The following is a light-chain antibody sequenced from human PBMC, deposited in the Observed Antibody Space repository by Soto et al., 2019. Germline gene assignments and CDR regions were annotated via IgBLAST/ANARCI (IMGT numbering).Light chain of an antibody. CDR2: DVS. J-gene: IGKJ5*01. CDR1: QSIGLA. CDR3: QQYNNWPFS. V-gene: IGKV3-15*01. Sequence: IVLTQSPATLSLSPGERATLSCRASQSIGLAIAWYQHKSGQSPRLLIYDVSIRATGVPARFSGTGSETDFTLTISGLQSEDSAVYFCQQYNNWPFSFGQGTRLEIK.